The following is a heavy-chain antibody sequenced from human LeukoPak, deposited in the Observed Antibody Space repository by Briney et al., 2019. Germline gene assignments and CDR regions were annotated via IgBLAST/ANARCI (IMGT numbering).Heavy chain of an antibody. V-gene: IGHV3-9*01. CDR1: GFTFDDYA. CDR2: ISWNSGSI. D-gene: IGHD3-10*01. Sequence: GGSLRLSCAASGFTFDDYAMHWVRQAPGKGLEWVSGISWNSGSIGYADSVKGRFTISRDNAKNSLYLQMNSLRAEDTALYYCAKGPRTFYGSGSSSSSRYYYYMDVWGKGTTVTISS. CDR3: AKGPRTFYGSGSSSSSRYYYYMDV. J-gene: IGHJ6*03.